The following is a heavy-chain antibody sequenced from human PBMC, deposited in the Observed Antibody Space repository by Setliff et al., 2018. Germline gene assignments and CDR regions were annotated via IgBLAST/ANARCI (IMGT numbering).Heavy chain of an antibody. J-gene: IGHJ4*02. Sequence: ASVKVSCKASGGPLNSYSFSWVRQAPGQGLEWMGGIIPIFGTANYAQKFQGRVTITTDESTSTAYMELSSLRSEDTAVYYCARVVVAGVFDYWGQGTLVTVSS. CDR1: GGPLNSYS. CDR3: ARVVVAGVFDY. CDR2: IIPIFGTA. D-gene: IGHD6-19*01. V-gene: IGHV1-69*05.